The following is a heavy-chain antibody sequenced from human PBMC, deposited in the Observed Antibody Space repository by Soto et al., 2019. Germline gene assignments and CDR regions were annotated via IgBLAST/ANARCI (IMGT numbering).Heavy chain of an antibody. D-gene: IGHD7-27*01. CDR3: ARGELGYYYYYGMDV. V-gene: IGHV4-34*01. J-gene: IGHJ6*02. Sequence: SETLSLTCAVYGGYFSGYYWSWIRQPPGKGLEWIGEINHSGSTNYNPSLKSRVTISVDTSKNQFSLKLSSVTAADTAVYYCARGELGYYYYYGMDVWGQGTTVTVSS. CDR2: INHSGST. CDR1: GGYFSGYY.